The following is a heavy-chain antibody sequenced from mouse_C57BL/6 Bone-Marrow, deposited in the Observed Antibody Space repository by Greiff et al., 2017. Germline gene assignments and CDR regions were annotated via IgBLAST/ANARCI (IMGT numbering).Heavy chain of an antibody. V-gene: IGHV1-82*01. Sequence: QVQLQQSGPELVKPGASVKISCKASGYAFSSSWMNWVKQRPGQGLEWIGRIYPGDGDTNYNGKFKGKATLTADKSSSTAYMQLSSLTSEDSAVYFCASRYYGTPGYFDVWGTGTTVTVSS. CDR2: IYPGDGDT. CDR3: ASRYYGTPGYFDV. J-gene: IGHJ1*03. CDR1: GYAFSSSW. D-gene: IGHD1-1*01.